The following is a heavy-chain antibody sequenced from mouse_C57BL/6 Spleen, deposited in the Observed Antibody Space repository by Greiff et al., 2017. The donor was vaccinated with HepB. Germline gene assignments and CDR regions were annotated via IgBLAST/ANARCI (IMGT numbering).Heavy chain of an antibody. D-gene: IGHD2-2*01. CDR3: ARSKGVDYGYDQYYFDY. CDR1: GFSLSTSGMG. V-gene: IGHV8-12*01. CDR2: IYWDDDK. Sequence: QVTLKVSGPGILQSSQTLSLTCSFSGFSLSTSGMGVSWIRQPSGKGLEWLAHIYWDDDKRYNPSLKSRLTISKDTSRNQVFLKITSVDTADTATYYCARSKGVDYGYDQYYFDYWGQGTTLTVSS. J-gene: IGHJ2*01.